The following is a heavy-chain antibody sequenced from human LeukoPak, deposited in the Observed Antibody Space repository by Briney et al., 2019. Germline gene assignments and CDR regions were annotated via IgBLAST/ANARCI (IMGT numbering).Heavy chain of an antibody. CDR1: GGTFSSYA. V-gene: IGHV1-69*05. D-gene: IGHD5-24*01. CDR2: IIPIFGTA. CDR3: ASLEMATISYFDY. J-gene: IGHJ4*02. Sequence: SVKVSCKASGGTFSSYAISWVRQAPGQGLEWMGGIIPIFGTANYAQKFQGRVTVTTDESTSTAYMELSSLRSEDTAVYYCASLEMATISYFDYWGQGTLVTVSS.